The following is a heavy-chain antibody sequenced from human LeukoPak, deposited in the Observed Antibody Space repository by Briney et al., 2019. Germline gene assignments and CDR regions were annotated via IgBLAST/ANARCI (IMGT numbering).Heavy chain of an antibody. V-gene: IGHV1-18*01. J-gene: IGHJ4*02. D-gene: IGHD3-22*01. CDR3: AREGYYDSSGYVSSVVY. CDR2: ISAYNGNT. CDR1: GYTFTSYG. Sequence: ASVKVSSKASGYTFTSYGISWVRQAPGQGLEWMGWISAYNGNTNYAQKLQGRVTMTTDTSTSTAYMELRSLRSDDTAVYYCAREGYYDSSGYVSSVVYWGQGTLVTVSS.